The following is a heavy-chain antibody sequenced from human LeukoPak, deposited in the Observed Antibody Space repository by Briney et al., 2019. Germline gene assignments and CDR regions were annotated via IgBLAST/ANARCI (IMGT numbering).Heavy chain of an antibody. CDR1: GFTFSSYA. CDR3: SKWKAIVLVPAARSPIDY. CDR2: ISSNGVTT. J-gene: IGHJ4*02. D-gene: IGHD2-2*01. V-gene: IGHV3-64*01. Sequence: GGSLRLSCAASGFTFSSYAMHWVRQAPGKGLEYVSTISSNGVTTYYANSVKGRFTISRDNSKNTLYLQMGSLRAEDTAVYYCSKWKAIVLVPAARSPIDYWGQGTLVTVSS.